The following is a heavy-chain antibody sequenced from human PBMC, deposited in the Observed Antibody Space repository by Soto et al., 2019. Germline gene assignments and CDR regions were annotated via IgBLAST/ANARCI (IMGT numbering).Heavy chain of an antibody. CDR1: GYTFTSYY. J-gene: IGHJ4*02. CDR2: VNPSGGST. V-gene: IGHV1-46*01. D-gene: IGHD2-15*01. CDR3: ARDTNCSGGSCYPDPIDY. Sequence: GASVKVSCKASGYTFTSYYMHWVRRAPGQGLEWMGIVNPSGGSTSYAQKFQSRVTRTRDTSTSTVYMEMSSLRSEDTAVYYCARDTNCSGGSCYPDPIDYWGQGTLVTVSS.